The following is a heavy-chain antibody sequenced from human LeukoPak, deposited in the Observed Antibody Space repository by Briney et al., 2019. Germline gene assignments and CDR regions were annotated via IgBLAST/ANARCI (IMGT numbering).Heavy chain of an antibody. CDR2: MSYSGST. CDR3: ARFYTTTQYGSVYMDV. J-gene: IGHJ6*03. Sequence: AASLSPTRALAAPSITSPRYDSGRLHQTPGKGLDWTARMSYSGSTYYNPSLKSRVTIAVDTSMTQFALKLSSVTAADTAVYYCARFYTTTQYGSVYMDVWGKGTTVTVAS. V-gene: IGHV4-39*01. CDR1: APSITSPRYD. D-gene: IGHD3-10*01.